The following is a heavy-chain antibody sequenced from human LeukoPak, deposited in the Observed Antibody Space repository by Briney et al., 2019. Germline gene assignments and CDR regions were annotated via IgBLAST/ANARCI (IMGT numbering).Heavy chain of an antibody. CDR2: IIPIFGTA. J-gene: IGHJ6*03. D-gene: IGHD3-3*01. Sequence: APVKVSCKASGGTFSSYAISWVRQAPGQGLEWMGGIIPIFGTANYAQKFQGRVTITTDESTSTAYMELSSLRSEDTAVYYCARAYYELPNHYYYYMDVWGKGTTVTVSS. CDR1: GGTFSSYA. CDR3: ARAYYELPNHYYYYMDV. V-gene: IGHV1-69*05.